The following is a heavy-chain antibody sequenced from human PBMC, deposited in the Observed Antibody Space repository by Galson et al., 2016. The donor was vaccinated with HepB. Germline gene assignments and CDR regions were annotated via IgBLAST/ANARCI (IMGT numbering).Heavy chain of an antibody. Sequence: SVKVSCKASGYTFTHYHMNWVRQAPGQGLEWIGWINSNTGTPTFARGFTGRFVLSVDTSVSTAYLQINSLKAEDTASYYCARDNGDSVENWFDPWGQGTLVTVSS. CDR2: INSNTGTP. J-gene: IGHJ5*02. CDR1: GYTFTHYH. CDR3: ARDNGDSVENWFDP. D-gene: IGHD4-17*01. V-gene: IGHV7-4-1*02.